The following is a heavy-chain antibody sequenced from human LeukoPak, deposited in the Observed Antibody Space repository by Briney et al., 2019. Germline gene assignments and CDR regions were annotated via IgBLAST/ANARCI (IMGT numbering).Heavy chain of an antibody. CDR1: GFTFSDHY. V-gene: IGHV3-72*01. CDR2: TRNKANSYTT. J-gene: IGHJ4*02. CDR3: TRDGYNYLELDY. Sequence: TGGSLRLSCAASGFTFSDHYMDWVRQAPGKGLEWVGRTRNKANSYTTEYAASVKGRFTISRDDSKNSLYLQMNSLKTEDTAVYYCTRDGYNYLELDYWGQGTLVTVSS. D-gene: IGHD5-24*01.